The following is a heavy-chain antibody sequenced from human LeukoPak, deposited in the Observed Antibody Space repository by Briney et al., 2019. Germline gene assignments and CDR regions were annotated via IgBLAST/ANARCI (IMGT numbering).Heavy chain of an antibody. D-gene: IGHD3-22*01. CDR2: INQSGST. Sequence: SATLSLSCTVSGGSISNYYWNWIRQPPGKGLEWIGEINQSGSTKYNPALKSRVTISVDTSKSHFSLTLSSVTAADTAVYYCARRGLYYDSSGYGYYFDYWGQGTLVSVSS. J-gene: IGHJ4*02. V-gene: IGHV4-34*01. CDR1: GGSISNYY. CDR3: ARRGLYYDSSGYGYYFDY.